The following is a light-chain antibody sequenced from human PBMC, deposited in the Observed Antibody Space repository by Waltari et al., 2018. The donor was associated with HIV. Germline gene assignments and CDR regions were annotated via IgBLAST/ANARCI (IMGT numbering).Light chain of an antibody. CDR1: TGAVTNGHS. CDR2: DTS. J-gene: IGLJ2*01. CDR3: LLSYGGPRV. V-gene: IGLV7-46*01. Sequence: QAVVTQEPSLTVSPGGTVPLTCGSSTGAVTNGHSPYWFQQRPGQAPRTLIHDTSNKHSWTPARFSGSLLGGKAALTLSGAQPEDEAEYYCLLSYGGPRVFGGGTKLTVL.